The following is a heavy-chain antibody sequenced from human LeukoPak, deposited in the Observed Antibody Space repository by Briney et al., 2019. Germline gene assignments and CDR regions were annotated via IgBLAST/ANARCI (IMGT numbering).Heavy chain of an antibody. V-gene: IGHV3-23*01. CDR1: GFTFSSYG. CDR3: AKAGNIRFDY. J-gene: IGHJ4*02. CDR2: ISGSDGST. D-gene: IGHD2/OR15-2a*01. Sequence: PGGTLRLSCAASGFTFSSYGMSWVRQAPGKGVECVSSISGSDGSTYYADSVKGRFTISRDNSKNTLYLQMNSLRAEDTAVYYCAKAGNIRFDYWGQGTLVTVSS.